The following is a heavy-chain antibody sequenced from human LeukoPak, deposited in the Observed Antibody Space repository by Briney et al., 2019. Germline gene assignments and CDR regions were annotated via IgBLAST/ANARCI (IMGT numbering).Heavy chain of an antibody. D-gene: IGHD3-9*01. CDR2: ISYDGSNK. CDR1: GFTFSSYG. CDR3: AKALYYDILTGYHQLARHDAFDV. J-gene: IGHJ3*01. V-gene: IGHV3-30*18. Sequence: PGGSLRLSCAASGFTFSSYGMHWVRQAPGKGLEWVAVISYDGSNKYYADSVKGRFTISRDNSKNTLYLQMNSLRAEDTAVYYCAKALYYDILTGYHQLARHDAFDVWGQGTMVTVSS.